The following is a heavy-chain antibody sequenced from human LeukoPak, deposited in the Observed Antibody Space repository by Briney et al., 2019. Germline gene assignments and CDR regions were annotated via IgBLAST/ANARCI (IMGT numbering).Heavy chain of an antibody. CDR3: ARHATTYYFDY. J-gene: IGHJ4*02. V-gene: IGHV1-46*01. D-gene: IGHD2/OR15-2a*01. CDR1: GYTFTSYY. Sequence: ASGKVSCKASGYTFTSYYMHWVRQAPGQGLEWMGIINPSGGSTSYAQKFQGRVTMTRDTSTSTVYMELSSLRSEDTAVYYCARHATTYYFDYWGQGTLVTVSS. CDR2: INPSGGST.